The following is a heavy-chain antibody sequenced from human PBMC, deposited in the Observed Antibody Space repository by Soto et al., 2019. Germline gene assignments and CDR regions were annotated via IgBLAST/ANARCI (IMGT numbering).Heavy chain of an antibody. J-gene: IGHJ1*01. Sequence: GGSLRLSCAASGITISNYPMSWVRQAPGKGLDWVSGISGSGDRTYYADSAKGRFTISKDISKNSLSLQLDSLGVEDTAVYFCVKDDGGYPSTAPLWGQGTLVTVFS. CDR1: GITISNYP. CDR3: VKDDGGYPSTAPL. V-gene: IGHV3-23*01. D-gene: IGHD3-22*01. CDR2: ISGSGDRT.